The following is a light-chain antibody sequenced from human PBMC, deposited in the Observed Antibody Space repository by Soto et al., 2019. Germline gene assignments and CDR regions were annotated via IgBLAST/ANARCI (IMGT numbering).Light chain of an antibody. CDR3: QQSNRCPYT. CDR2: LAS. J-gene: IGKJ2*01. Sequence: DIQMTQSPSSVSDSVGDRVSITCRASQGISRWLAWYQQRPGKAPKLLIYLASSLQSGVPSRFSGSGSGTNFSLPISSLQPEDFATYYCQQSNRCPYTYGQGTRLDI. V-gene: IGKV1-12*01. CDR1: QGISRW.